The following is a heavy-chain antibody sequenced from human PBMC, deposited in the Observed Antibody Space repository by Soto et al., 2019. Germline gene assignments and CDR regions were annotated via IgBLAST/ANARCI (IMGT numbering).Heavy chain of an antibody. CDR3: AKGVASTIVGVNRTDAFDI. V-gene: IGHV3-23*01. Sequence: EVQLLESGGGLVQPGGSLRLSCAASGFTFSSYAMNWVRQAPGKGPEWVSIISGSGYSTYYADSVKGRFTISRDNSKKTLWIQMDSLRAEDTAISYCAKGVASTIVGVNRTDAFDIWARGATVTFS. CDR1: GFTFSSYA. J-gene: IGHJ3*02. CDR2: ISGSGYST. D-gene: IGHD3-3*01.